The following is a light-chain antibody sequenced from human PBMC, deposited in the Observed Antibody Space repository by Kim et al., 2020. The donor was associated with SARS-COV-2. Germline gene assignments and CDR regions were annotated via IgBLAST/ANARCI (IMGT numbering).Light chain of an antibody. CDR3: QQYDNLPLT. CDR2: DAS. J-gene: IGKJ4*01. Sequence: DIQMTQSPSSLSASVVDRVTITCQASQDISNYLNWYQQKPGKAPKLLIYDASNLETGVPSRFSGSGSGTDFTFTISSLQPEDIATYYCQQYDNLPLTFGGGTKLEI. V-gene: IGKV1-33*01. CDR1: QDISNY.